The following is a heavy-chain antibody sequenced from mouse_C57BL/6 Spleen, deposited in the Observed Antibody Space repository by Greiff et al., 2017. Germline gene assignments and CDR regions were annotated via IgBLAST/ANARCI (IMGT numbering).Heavy chain of an antibody. D-gene: IGHD1-1*01. V-gene: IGHV5-17*01. J-gene: IGHJ3*01. CDR3: ARTITTVVAPFAY. CDR2: ISSGSSTI. Sequence: DVKLVESGGGLVKPGGSLKLSCAASGFTFSDYGMHWVRQAPEKGLEWVAYISSGSSTIYYADTVKGRFTISRDNAKNTLFLQMTSLRSEDTAMYYCARTITTVVAPFAYWGQGTLVTVSA. CDR1: GFTFSDYG.